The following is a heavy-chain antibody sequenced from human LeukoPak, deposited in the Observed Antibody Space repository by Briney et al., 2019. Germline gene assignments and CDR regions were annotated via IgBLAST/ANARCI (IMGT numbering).Heavy chain of an antibody. CDR1: GGSISSSSYY. CDR2: IYYSGST. J-gene: IGHJ2*01. D-gene: IGHD3-9*01. Sequence: PSETQSLTCTVSGGSISSSSYYWGWIRQPPGKGLEWIGSIYYSGSTYYNPSLKRRVTISVDTSKNQFSLKLSSVTAADTAVYYCARVGGATGYDHWYFDLWGRGTLVTVSS. CDR3: ARVGGATGYDHWYFDL. V-gene: IGHV4-39*01.